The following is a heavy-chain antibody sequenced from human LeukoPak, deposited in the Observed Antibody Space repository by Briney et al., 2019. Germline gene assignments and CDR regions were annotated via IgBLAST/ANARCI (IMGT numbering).Heavy chain of an antibody. D-gene: IGHD6-25*01. CDR2: IHPDGSGK. J-gene: IGHJ4*02. CDR3: ASQASARFDY. V-gene: IGHV3-7*02. Sequence: PGGSLRLSCAASGFIFSNYWMAWVRQAPGKGLEWVAMIHPDGSGKSYVDSVRGRFTISRDNAKNSLFLRMNSLRVEDTAVYYCASQASARFDYWGQGTLVTVSS. CDR1: GFIFSNYW.